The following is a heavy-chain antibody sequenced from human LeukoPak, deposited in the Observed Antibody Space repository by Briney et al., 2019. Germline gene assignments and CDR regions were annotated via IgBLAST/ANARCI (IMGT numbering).Heavy chain of an antibody. CDR3: ARDGRQWLVTYYFDY. CDR2: INPSGGST. D-gene: IGHD6-19*01. V-gene: IGHV1-46*01. Sequence: PGASVKVSCKASGYTFTSYYVHWVRQAPGQGLEWMGIINPSGGSTSYAQKFQGRVTMTRDTSTSTVYMELSSLRSEDTAVYYCARDGRQWLVTYYFDYWGQGTLVTVSS. J-gene: IGHJ4*02. CDR1: GYTFTSYY.